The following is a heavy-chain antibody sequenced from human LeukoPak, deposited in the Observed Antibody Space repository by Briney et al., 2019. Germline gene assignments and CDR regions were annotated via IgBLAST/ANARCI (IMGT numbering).Heavy chain of an antibody. CDR3: ARLHYDSSGYDPYFDY. V-gene: IGHV3-23*01. J-gene: IGHJ4*02. CDR1: GFTFSSYG. CDR2: ISGSGGST. D-gene: IGHD3-22*01. Sequence: GGSLRLSCAASGFTFSSYGMSWVRQAPGKGLEWVSAISGSGGSTYYADSVKGRFTISRDNSKNTLYLQMNSLRAEDTAVYYCARLHYDSSGYDPYFDYWGQGTLVTVSS.